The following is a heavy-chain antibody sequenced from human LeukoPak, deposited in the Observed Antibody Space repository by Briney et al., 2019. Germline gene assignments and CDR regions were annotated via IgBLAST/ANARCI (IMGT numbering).Heavy chain of an antibody. CDR1: GYTSTSYA. D-gene: IGHD3-10*01. CDR3: ARTMVRGTSGDY. Sequence: ASVKVSCKASGYTSTSYAMHWVRQAPGQRLEWMGWINAGNGNTKYSQKFQGRVTITRDTSASTAYMELSSLRSEDTAVYYCARTMVRGTSGDYWGQGTLVTVSS. CDR2: INAGNGNT. V-gene: IGHV1-3*01. J-gene: IGHJ4*02.